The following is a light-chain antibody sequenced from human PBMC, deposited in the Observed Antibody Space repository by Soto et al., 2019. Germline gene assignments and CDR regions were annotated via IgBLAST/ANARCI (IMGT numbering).Light chain of an antibody. J-gene: IGLJ1*01. CDR1: SSDVGSYNY. Sequence: QSVLTQPPSASGSPGQSVTVACTGTSSDVGSYNYVSWYQQHPGKAPKLMIYEVNRRSSGVPDRFSGSKSGNTASLTVSGLQSEDEADYYCSSFGVSNNFVFGTGTKLTVL. CDR2: EVN. V-gene: IGLV2-8*01. CDR3: SSFGVSNNFV.